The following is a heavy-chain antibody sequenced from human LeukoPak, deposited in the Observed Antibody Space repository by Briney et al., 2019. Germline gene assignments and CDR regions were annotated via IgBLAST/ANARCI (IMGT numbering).Heavy chain of an antibody. CDR2: INHSGST. Sequence: SETLSLTCAVYGGSFSGYYWSGIRQPPGKGLEWIGEINHSGSTNYNPSLKSRVTISVDTSKNQFSLKLSSVTAVDTAVYYCAIGGGSSWYYYYYMDVWGKGTTVTVSS. V-gene: IGHV4-34*01. J-gene: IGHJ6*03. CDR1: GGSFSGYY. D-gene: IGHD6-13*01. CDR3: AIGGGSSWYYYYYMDV.